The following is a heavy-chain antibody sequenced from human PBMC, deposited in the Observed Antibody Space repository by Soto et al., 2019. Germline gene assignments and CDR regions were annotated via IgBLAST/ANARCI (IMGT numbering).Heavy chain of an antibody. D-gene: IGHD2-2*01. CDR1: GGSISSSSYY. CDR2: IYYSGST. Sequence: SETLSLTCTVSGGSISSSSYYWGWIRQPPGKGLEWIGSIYYSGSTYYNPSLKSRVTISVDTSKNQFSLKLSSVTAADTAVYYCARHVSGIVVEGDVVLNDAFDIWGQGTMVTVSS. CDR3: ARHVSGIVVEGDVVLNDAFDI. J-gene: IGHJ3*02. V-gene: IGHV4-39*01.